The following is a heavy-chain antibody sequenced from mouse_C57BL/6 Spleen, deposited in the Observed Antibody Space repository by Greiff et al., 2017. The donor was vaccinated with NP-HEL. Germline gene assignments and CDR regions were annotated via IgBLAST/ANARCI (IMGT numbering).Heavy chain of an antibody. V-gene: IGHV1-64*01. J-gene: IGHJ2*01. CDR1: GYTFTSYW. CDR3: ARSNWDGHFDY. CDR2: IHPNSGST. D-gene: IGHD4-1*01. Sequence: QVQLKQPGAELVKPGASVKLSCKASGYTFTSYWMHWVKQRPGQGLEWIGMIHPNSGSTNYNEKFKSKATLTVDKSSSTAYMQLSSLTSEDSAVYYCARSNWDGHFDYWGQGTTLTVSS.